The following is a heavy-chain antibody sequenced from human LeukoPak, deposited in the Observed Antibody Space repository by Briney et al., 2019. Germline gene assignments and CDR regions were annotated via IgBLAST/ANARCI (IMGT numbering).Heavy chain of an antibody. D-gene: IGHD2-21*01. V-gene: IGHV3-53*01. CDR3: VRNSGELGA. J-gene: IGHJ5*02. Sequence: GRTLRLSCAASGVTASNDYTSWVRRAAGEGLEWVALIYSGGSTYYADSVKGLFTISRDNSQNTLHLQMISLSAEDTAVYYCVRNSGELGAWGQGTLVTVSS. CDR2: IYSGGST. CDR1: GVTASNDY.